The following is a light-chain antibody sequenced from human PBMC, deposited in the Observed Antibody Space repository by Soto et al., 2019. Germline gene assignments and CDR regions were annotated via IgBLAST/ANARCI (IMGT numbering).Light chain of an antibody. V-gene: IGKV3-15*01. Sequence: SVGRGERETNRCMASQSLSSSLAWYQQKPGQAPRLLIYDASTTATVIPARFSGSGSGTDFTLTISGLQSVGLPFYYCQQYNIWPQSFGQVTVVDIK. CDR2: DAS. CDR3: QQYNIWPQS. J-gene: IGKJ1*01. CDR1: QSLSSS.